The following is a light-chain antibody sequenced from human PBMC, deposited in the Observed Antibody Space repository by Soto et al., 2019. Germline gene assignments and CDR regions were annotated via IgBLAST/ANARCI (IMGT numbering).Light chain of an antibody. J-gene: IGKJ1*01. CDR2: LAS. V-gene: IGKV3-20*01. CDR1: QAILNNY. Sequence: DIVLTQSPGTLSLSPGERATLSCRTSQAILNNYLAWFQQKPGQVPRLLIYLASNRADGIPDRFSGSGSGTDFTLTIQRLEPDGFAVYYCQHFGTPPWTLGRRDKVDI. CDR3: QHFGTPPWT.